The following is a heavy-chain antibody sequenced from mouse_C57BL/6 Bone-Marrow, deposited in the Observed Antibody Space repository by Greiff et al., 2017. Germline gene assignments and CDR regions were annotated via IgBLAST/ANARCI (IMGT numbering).Heavy chain of an antibody. CDR2: IRNKANGYTT. J-gene: IGHJ4*01. V-gene: IGHV7-3*01. Sequence: VQRVESGGGLVQPGGSLSLSCAASGFTFTDYYMSWVRQPPGKALEWLGFIRNKANGYTTEYSASVKGRFTISRDNSQSILYLQMNALRAEDSATYYCARYMGGPFYAMYYWGQGTSVTVST. CDR1: GFTFTDYY. CDR3: ARYMGGPFYAMYY.